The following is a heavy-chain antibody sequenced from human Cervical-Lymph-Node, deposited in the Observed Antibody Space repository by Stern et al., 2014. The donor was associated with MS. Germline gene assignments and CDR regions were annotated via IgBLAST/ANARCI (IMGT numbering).Heavy chain of an antibody. CDR1: GGSISSYS. CDR3: AREGTYYDFWSGSTSHYFDY. CDR2: IYYSGGT. J-gene: IGHJ4*02. Sequence: QVQLVESGPGLVKPSETLSLTCTVSGGSISSYSWSWIRQPPGKGLEWIGYIYYSGGTNYNPSLKSRVTISVDTSKNQFSLKLSSVTAADTAVYYCAREGTYYDFWSGSTSHYFDYWGQGTLVTVSS. V-gene: IGHV4-59*01. D-gene: IGHD3-3*01.